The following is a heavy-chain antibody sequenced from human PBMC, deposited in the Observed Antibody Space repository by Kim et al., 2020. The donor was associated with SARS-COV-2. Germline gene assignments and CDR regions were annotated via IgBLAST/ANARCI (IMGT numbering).Heavy chain of an antibody. CDR2: IKPDGSLK. Sequence: GGSLRLSCEASGFTFSDFWMAWVRQFPGKGLEWVANIKPDGSLKFYLDSGKGRFTVSRDNAKKSLFLQVSSLRPDDTAVYYCARDDGSRSLDFWGQGTLVTVSS. D-gene: IGHD6-13*01. CDR1: GFTFSDFW. V-gene: IGHV3-7*01. J-gene: IGHJ4*02. CDR3: ARDDGSRSLDF.